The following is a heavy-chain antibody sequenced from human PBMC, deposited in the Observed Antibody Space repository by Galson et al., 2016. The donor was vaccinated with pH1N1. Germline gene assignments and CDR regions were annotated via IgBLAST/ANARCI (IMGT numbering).Heavy chain of an antibody. CDR1: GDSVYSNSAA. CDR3: ARSEYYYDSSGYRHDTFDI. V-gene: IGHV6-1*01. Sequence: CAISGDSVYSNSAAWNWIRQSPSRGLEWLGRTCYRSKWYNDYGVSVKSRITINPDTSKNQFSLQLNSVTPEDTAVYYCARSEYYYDSSGYRHDTFDIWGQGTTVTVSS. J-gene: IGHJ3*02. D-gene: IGHD3-22*01. CDR2: TCYRSKWYN.